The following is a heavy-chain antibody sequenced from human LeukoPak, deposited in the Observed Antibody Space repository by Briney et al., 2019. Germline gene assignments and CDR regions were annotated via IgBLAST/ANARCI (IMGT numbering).Heavy chain of an antibody. CDR1: GGSISSGGYY. J-gene: IGHJ5*02. D-gene: IGHD6-19*01. Sequence: SETLSLTCTVSGGSISSGGYYWSWIRQHPGKGLEWIGYIYYSGSTYYNPPLKSRVTISVDTSKNQFSLKLSSVTAADTAVYYCASLGYSSGWYNWFDPWGQGTLVTVSS. CDR2: IYYSGST. V-gene: IGHV4-31*03. CDR3: ASLGYSSGWYNWFDP.